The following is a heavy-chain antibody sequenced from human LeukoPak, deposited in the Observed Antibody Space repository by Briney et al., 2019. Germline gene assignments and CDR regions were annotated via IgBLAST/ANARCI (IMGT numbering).Heavy chain of an antibody. Sequence: LSLTCTVSGGSISSYYWSWIRQAPGKGLEWVSYISSSGSTIYYADSVKGRFTISRDNAKNSLYLQMNSLRAEDTAVYYCARNSYGYGATPDAFDIWGQGTMVTVSS. D-gene: IGHD5-18*01. CDR1: GGSISSYY. V-gene: IGHV3-11*01. CDR3: ARNSYGYGATPDAFDI. CDR2: ISSSGSTI. J-gene: IGHJ3*02.